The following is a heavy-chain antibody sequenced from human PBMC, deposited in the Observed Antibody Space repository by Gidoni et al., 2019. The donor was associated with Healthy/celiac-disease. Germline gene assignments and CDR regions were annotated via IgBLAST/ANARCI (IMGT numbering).Heavy chain of an antibody. V-gene: IGHV4-59*01. CDR1: GGSISSYY. CDR2: IYYSGST. CDR3: AREEDGGYFDL. J-gene: IGHJ2*01. Sequence: QVQLQESGPGLVKPSETLSLTCTVSGGSISSYYWSWIRQPPGKGLEWIGYIYYSGSTNYNPSLKSRVTISVDTSKNQFSLKLSSVTAADTAVYYCAREEDGGYFDLWGRGTLVTVSS.